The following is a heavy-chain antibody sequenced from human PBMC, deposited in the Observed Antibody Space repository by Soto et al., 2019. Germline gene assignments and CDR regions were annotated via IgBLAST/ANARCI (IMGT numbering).Heavy chain of an antibody. CDR2: IYHSGST. D-gene: IGHD2-21*02. Sequence: QVQLQESGPGLVKPSGTLSLTCAVSGGSISSSNWWSWVRQPPGKGLEWIGEIYHSGSTNYNPSLKRRVTISVDKSRSQFPRKLSSVTAADTAVYYCASRCGGDCPSVAFGIWGQGTMVTVSS. J-gene: IGHJ3*02. CDR3: ASRCGGDCPSVAFGI. CDR1: GGSISSSNW. V-gene: IGHV4-4*02.